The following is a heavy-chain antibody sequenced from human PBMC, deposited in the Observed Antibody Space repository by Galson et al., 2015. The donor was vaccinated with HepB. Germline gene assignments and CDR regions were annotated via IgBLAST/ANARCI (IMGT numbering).Heavy chain of an antibody. CDR1: GYTFTGYY. CDR2: INPNSGGT. Sequence: SVKVSCRASGYTFTGYYMHWVRQAPGQGLEWMGWINPNSGGTNYAQKFQGRVTMTRDTSISTAYMELSRLRSDDTAVYYCARVWVAARRYDAFDIWGQGTMVTVSS. V-gene: IGHV1-2*02. D-gene: IGHD6-6*01. CDR3: ARVWVAARRYDAFDI. J-gene: IGHJ3*02.